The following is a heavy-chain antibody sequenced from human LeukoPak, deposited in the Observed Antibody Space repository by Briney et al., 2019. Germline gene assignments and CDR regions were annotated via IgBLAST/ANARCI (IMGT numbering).Heavy chain of an antibody. J-gene: IGHJ5*02. CDR1: GFTLSSYS. CDR2: INSRSSSI. Sequence: GGSLRLSCAASGFTLSSYSMNWVRQAPGKGLEWVSYINSRSSSIDYAGSVKGRFTISRDNAKNSLYLQMNSLRAEDTAVYYCAKDREFDPWGQGTLVTVSS. CDR3: AKDREFDP. V-gene: IGHV3-48*01.